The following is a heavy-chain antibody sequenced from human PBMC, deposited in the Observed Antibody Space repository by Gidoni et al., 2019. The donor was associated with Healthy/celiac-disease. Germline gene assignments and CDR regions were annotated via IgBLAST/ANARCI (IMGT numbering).Heavy chain of an antibody. CDR2: ISSSSSYI. D-gene: IGHD3-22*01. CDR1: GFTFSSYS. J-gene: IGHJ6*02. V-gene: IGHV3-21*01. CDR3: ARDEGYYYDSSGDYGMDV. Sequence: EVQLVESGGGLVKPGGSLRLSCAASGFTFSSYSMNWVRQAPGKGLEWVSSISSSSSYIYYADSVKGRFTISRDNAKNSLYLQMNSLRAEDTAVYYCARDEGYYYDSSGDYGMDVWGQGTTVTVSS.